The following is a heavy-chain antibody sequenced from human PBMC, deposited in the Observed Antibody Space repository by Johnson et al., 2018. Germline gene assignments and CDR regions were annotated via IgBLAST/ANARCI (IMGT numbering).Heavy chain of an antibody. CDR3: ARGNPRYNGSGYSN. CDR2: IWYDGSNK. D-gene: IGHD3-22*01. V-gene: IGHV3-33*01. Sequence: QPGRSLRLSCAASGFTFSSYGMHWVRQAPGKGLEWVAVIWYDGSNKYYADSVKGRFTISRDNSKNTPYLQKNSLRAEDTAVYYCARGNPRYNGSGYSNWGQGTIVTVSS. J-gene: IGHJ3*01. CDR1: GFTFSSYG.